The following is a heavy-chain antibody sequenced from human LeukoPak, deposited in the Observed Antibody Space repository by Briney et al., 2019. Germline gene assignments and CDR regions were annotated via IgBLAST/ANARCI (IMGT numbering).Heavy chain of an antibody. J-gene: IGHJ6*03. D-gene: IGHD2-15*01. CDR1: GFTFSSYW. CDR3: APLYCSGGSCYPRSLYYYYYMDV. CDR2: INSDGSST. V-gene: IGHV3-74*01. Sequence: TGGSLRLSCAASGFTFSSYWMHWVRQAPGKGLVWVPRINSDGSSTSYADSVKGRFTISRDNAKNTLYLQMNSLRAEDTAVYYCAPLYCSGGSCYPRSLYYYYYMDVWGKGTTVTVSS.